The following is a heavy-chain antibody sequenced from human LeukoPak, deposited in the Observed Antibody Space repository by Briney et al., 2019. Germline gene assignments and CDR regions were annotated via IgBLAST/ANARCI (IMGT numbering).Heavy chain of an antibody. CDR3: ARAGYSSSWLLY. D-gene: IGHD6-13*01. Sequence: AMSGSGGTTYYADSVKGRFTISRDNAKNSLYLQMNSLKAEDTAIYYCARAGYSSSWLLYWGQGTLVTVSS. J-gene: IGHJ4*02. V-gene: IGHV3-23*01. CDR2: MSGSGGTT.